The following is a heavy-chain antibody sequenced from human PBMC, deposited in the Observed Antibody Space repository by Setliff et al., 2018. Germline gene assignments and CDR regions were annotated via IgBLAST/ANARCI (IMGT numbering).Heavy chain of an antibody. CDR2: FHTGGST. D-gene: IGHD5-18*01. CDR3: ARGGYSYGLGGFPLDY. Sequence: SETLSLTCTVSGDSISSGSYYWTWIRQPAGKGLEWIGHFHTGGSTNYNRSLRSRVSISVDTSKNQFSLKLSSVTAADTAVYYCARGGYSYGLGGFPLDYWGQGTLVTV. V-gene: IGHV4-61*09. J-gene: IGHJ4*02. CDR1: GDSISSGSYY.